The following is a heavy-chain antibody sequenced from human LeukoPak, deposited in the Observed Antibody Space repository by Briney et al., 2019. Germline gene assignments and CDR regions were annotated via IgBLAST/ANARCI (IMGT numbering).Heavy chain of an antibody. Sequence: SETLSLTCTVSGGSISSSSYYWGWIRQPPGKGLEWIGSIYYSGSTYYNPSLKSRVTISVDTSKNQFSLKLSSVTAADTAVYYCARDPTYGDSDYWGQGTLVTVSS. J-gene: IGHJ4*02. CDR2: IYYSGST. V-gene: IGHV4-39*07. CDR3: ARDPTYGDSDY. D-gene: IGHD4-17*01. CDR1: GGSISSSSYY.